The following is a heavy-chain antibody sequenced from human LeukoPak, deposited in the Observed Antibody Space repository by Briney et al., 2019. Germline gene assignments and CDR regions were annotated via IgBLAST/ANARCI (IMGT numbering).Heavy chain of an antibody. Sequence: GGSLRLSCAASGFTFSSYAMSWVRQAPGKGLEWVSIIYSGGSTYYADSVKGRFTISRDSSRNTLYLQMNTLRAEDTAVYYCARAVGSGQYALDYWGQGTLVTVSS. V-gene: IGHV3-53*01. D-gene: IGHD3-3*01. CDR3: ARAVGSGQYALDY. J-gene: IGHJ4*02. CDR2: IYSGGST. CDR1: GFTFSSYA.